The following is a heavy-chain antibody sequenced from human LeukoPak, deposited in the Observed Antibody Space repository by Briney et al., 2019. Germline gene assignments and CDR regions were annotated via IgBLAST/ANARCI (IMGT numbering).Heavy chain of an antibody. CDR1: GYIFTSYY. D-gene: IGHD5-12*01. V-gene: IGHV1-46*01. CDR3: APAPPVATIDY. CDR2: INPSGGGT. J-gene: IGHJ4*02. Sequence: ASVKVSCKASGYIFTSYYMHWVRQAPGQGLEWMGIINPSGGGTSYAQKFQGRVTMTRDMSTTTVYMELNSLRAEDTAVYYCAPAPPVATIDYWGQGTLVTVSS.